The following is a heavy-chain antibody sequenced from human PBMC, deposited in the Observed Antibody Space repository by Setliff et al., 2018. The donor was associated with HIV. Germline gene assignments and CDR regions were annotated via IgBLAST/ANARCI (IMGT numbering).Heavy chain of an antibody. V-gene: IGHV1-46*02. CDR2: INLSGST. Sequence: ASVKVSCKASGSTFNSYYMNWVRQAPGQGLEWMGIINLSGSTIYAQEFQGRVTMTRDTSTSTVYMELSSLRSEDTAVYYCARAGGATGTHLDAFDIWGQGTLVTVSS. CDR1: GSTFNSYY. D-gene: IGHD1-1*01. J-gene: IGHJ3*02. CDR3: ARAGGATGTHLDAFDI.